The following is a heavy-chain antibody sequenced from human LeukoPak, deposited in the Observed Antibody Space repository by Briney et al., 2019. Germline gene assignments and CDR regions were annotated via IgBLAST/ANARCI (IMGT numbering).Heavy chain of an antibody. CDR3: ARGGQQLVVLGY. J-gene: IGHJ4*02. CDR2: IKQDGSEK. V-gene: IGHV3-7*01. Sequence: TGGSLRLSCAASGFTFSSYWMSWARQAPGKGLEWVANIKQDGSEKYYVDSVKGRFTISRDNAKNSPYLQMNSLRTEDTAVYYCARGGQQLVVLGYWGQGTLVTVSS. CDR1: GFTFSSYW. D-gene: IGHD6-13*01.